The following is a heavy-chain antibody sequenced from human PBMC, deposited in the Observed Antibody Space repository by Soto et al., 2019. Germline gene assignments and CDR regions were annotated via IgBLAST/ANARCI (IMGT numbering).Heavy chain of an antibody. Sequence: PSETLSLTCAVYGESFGGYYWSWIRQPPGKGLEWIGEVNHSGSTNYNPSLKSRVTILVDTSKNQFSLKLNSMTAADTAVYYCAGDNDYLLSYSAHGSPDLGSSGM. CDR1: GESFGGYY. V-gene: IGHV4-34*01. J-gene: IGHJ6*01. D-gene: IGHD1-1*01. CDR2: VNHSGST. CDR3: AGDNDYLLSYSAHGSPDLGSSGM.